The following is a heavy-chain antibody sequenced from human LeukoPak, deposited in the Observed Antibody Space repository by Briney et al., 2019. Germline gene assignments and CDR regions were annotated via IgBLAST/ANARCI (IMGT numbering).Heavy chain of an antibody. Sequence: PSETLSLTCAVYGGSFSGYYWSWIRQPPGKGLEWIGEINHSGSTNYNPSLKSRVTMSVDTSKNQFSLKLSSVTAADTAVYYCARSQIGATGTDDHWGQGTLVTVSS. CDR1: GGSFSGYY. D-gene: IGHD1-1*01. J-gene: IGHJ5*02. CDR3: ARSQIGATGTDDH. CDR2: INHSGST. V-gene: IGHV4-34*01.